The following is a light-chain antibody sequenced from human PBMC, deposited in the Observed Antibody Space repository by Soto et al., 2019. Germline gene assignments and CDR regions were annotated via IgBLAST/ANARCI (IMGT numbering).Light chain of an antibody. CDR1: EDISSY. Sequence: IQLTQSPSSLSASVGDRGTFTCRASEDISSYLVWYQQKPGAAPKLLIYAASALHSGAPSRFSGSGSGTDFTPTINSLHPEDFEVYFCQQFKNYPSTLDQGTLLDIK. V-gene: IGKV1-9*01. J-gene: IGKJ5*01. CDR3: QQFKNYPST. CDR2: AAS.